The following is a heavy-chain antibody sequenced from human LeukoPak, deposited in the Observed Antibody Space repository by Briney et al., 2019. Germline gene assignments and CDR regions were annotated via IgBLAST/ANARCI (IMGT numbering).Heavy chain of an antibody. D-gene: IGHD6-19*01. CDR2: IRYDGSNK. J-gene: IGHJ5*02. V-gene: IGHV3-30*02. CDR3: AKDLVAGDNWFDP. Sequence: GGSLRLSCAASGFTFSSYGMHWVRQAPGKGLEWVAFIRYDGSNKYYADSVKGRFTISRDNSKNTQYLQMNSLRAEDTAVYYCAKDLVAGDNWFDPWGQGTLVTVSS. CDR1: GFTFSSYG.